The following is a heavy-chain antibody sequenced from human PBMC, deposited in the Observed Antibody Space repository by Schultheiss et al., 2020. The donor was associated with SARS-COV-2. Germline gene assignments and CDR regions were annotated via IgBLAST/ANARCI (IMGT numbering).Heavy chain of an antibody. CDR2: ISYDGSNK. V-gene: IGHV3-30*04. D-gene: IGHD6-19*01. CDR3: ASAHPAREWAVAGF. CDR1: GFTFSSYA. J-gene: IGHJ4*02. Sequence: GESLKISCAASGFTFSSYAMHWVRQAPGKGLEWVAVISYDGSNKYYADSVKGRFTISRDNSKNTLYLQMNSLRAEDTAVYYCASAHPAREWAVAGFWGQGTLVTVSS.